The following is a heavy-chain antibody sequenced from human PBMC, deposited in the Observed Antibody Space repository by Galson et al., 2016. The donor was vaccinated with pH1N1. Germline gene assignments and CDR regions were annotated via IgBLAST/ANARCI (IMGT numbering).Heavy chain of an antibody. CDR3: ARPGNYDGDRRGAFDL. CDR1: GFTCSSWH. D-gene: IGHD4-23*01. J-gene: IGHJ3*01. Sequence: SLRLSCAASGFTCSSWHMDWVRQAPGEGLEWISFITYPSATIYYADSVKGRFTVSRDNAKNSLYLQMNSLRAEDTAVYYCARPGNYDGDRRGAFDLWGQGTMVTVSP. CDR2: ITYPSATI. V-gene: IGHV3-48*04.